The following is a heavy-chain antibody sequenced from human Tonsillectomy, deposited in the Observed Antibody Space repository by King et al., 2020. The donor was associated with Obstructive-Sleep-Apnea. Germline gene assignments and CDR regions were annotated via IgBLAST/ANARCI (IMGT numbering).Heavy chain of an antibody. CDR2: IYYSGST. CDR1: GGSISSSSYY. CDR3: ARDPGELLSLDY. Sequence: QLQESGPGLVKPSETLSLTCTVSGGSISSSSYYWGWIRQPPGKGLEWIGSIYYSGSTYYNPSLKSRVTISVDTSKNQFSLKLSSGTAADPAVYYCARDPGELLSLDYWGQGTLVTVSS. V-gene: IGHV4-39*07. J-gene: IGHJ4*02. D-gene: IGHD3-10*01.